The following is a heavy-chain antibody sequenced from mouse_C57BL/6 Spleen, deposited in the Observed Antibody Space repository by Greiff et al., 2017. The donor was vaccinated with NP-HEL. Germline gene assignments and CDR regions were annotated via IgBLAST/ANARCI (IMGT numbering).Heavy chain of an antibody. CDR1: GFTFSDYY. CDR3: ARHQRGAMDY. V-gene: IGHV5-12*01. J-gene: IGHJ4*01. CDR2: ISNGGGST. Sequence: DVKLVESGGGLVQPGGSLKLSCAASGFTFSDYYMYWVRQTPEKRLEWVAYISNGGGSTYYPDTVKGRFTISRDNAKNTLYLQMSRLKSEDTAMYYCARHQRGAMDYWGQGTSVTVSS.